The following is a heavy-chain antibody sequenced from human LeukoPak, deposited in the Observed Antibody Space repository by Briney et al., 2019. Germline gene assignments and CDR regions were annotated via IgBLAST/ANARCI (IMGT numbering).Heavy chain of an antibody. D-gene: IGHD3-16*01. CDR1: GFTFSSYA. CDR3: AKGYYDYVWGSYYFDY. J-gene: IGHJ4*02. CDR2: ISGSGGST. Sequence: GGSLRLSCLASGFTFSSYAMSWVRQAPGKGLEWVSAISGSGGSTYYADSVKGRFTISRDNSRDTLYLQMNSLRAEDTAVYYCAKGYYDYVWGSYYFDYWGQGTLVTVSS. V-gene: IGHV3-23*01.